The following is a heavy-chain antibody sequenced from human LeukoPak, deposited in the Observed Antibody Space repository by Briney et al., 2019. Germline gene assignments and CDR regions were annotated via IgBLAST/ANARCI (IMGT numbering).Heavy chain of an antibody. CDR1: GFTFSSYA. V-gene: IGHV3-23*01. CDR2: ISGCGGST. Sequence: GGSLRLSCAASGFTFSSYAMSWVRQAPGKGLEWVSAISGCGGSTYYADSVKGRFTISRDNSKNTLYLQMNSLRAEDTAVYYCAKYGSGSYHFDYWGQGTLVTVSS. D-gene: IGHD3-10*01. CDR3: AKYGSGSYHFDY. J-gene: IGHJ4*02.